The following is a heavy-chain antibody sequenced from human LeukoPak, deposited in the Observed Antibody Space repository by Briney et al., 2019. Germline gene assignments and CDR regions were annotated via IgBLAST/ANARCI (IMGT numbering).Heavy chain of an antibody. D-gene: IGHD2-21*02. J-gene: IGHJ4*02. CDR2: TSYRSKWYN. Sequence: SQTLSLTCAISGDNVSSNSAAWNWIRQSPSRGLEWLGRTSYRSKWYNNYAVSVKSRIAINPDTSKNQFSLQLKSVTPEDTAVYYCARWQHGTAFFDYWGQGTLVTVSS. CDR3: ARWQHGTAFFDY. CDR1: GDNVSSNSAA. V-gene: IGHV6-1*01.